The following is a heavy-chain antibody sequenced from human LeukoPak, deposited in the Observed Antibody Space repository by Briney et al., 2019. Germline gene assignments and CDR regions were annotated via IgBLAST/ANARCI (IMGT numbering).Heavy chain of an antibody. CDR2: IIPIFGTA. D-gene: IGHD1-26*01. Sequence: SVKVSCKASGGTFSGYAISWVRQAPGQGLEWMGGIIPIFGTANYAQKFQGRVTITTDESTSTAYMELSSLRSEDTAVYYCARAELVGAAYDYWGQGTLVTVSS. V-gene: IGHV1-69*05. J-gene: IGHJ4*02. CDR3: ARAELVGAAYDY. CDR1: GGTFSGYA.